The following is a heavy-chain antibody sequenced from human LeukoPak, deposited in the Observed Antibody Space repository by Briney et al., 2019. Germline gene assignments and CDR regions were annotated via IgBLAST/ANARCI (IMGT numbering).Heavy chain of an antibody. CDR3: ARDFRYCSSTSCRNPGNWFDP. CDR2: IYYSGST. J-gene: IGHJ5*02. V-gene: IGHV4-39*07. Sequence: SETLSLTCTVSGGSISSSSYYWGWIRQPPGKGLEWIESIYYSGSTYYNPSLKSRVTISVDTSKNQFSLKLSSVTAADTAVYYCARDFRYCSSTSCRNPGNWFDPWGQGTLVTVSS. CDR1: GGSISSSSYY. D-gene: IGHD2-2*01.